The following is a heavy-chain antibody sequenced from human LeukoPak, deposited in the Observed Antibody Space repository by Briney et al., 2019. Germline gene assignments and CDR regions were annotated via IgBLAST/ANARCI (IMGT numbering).Heavy chain of an antibody. V-gene: IGHV3-21*01. CDR1: GFTFSSYT. CDR2: ISSSNSYI. Sequence: TGGSLRLSCAASGFTFSSYTMNWVRQAPGKGLEWVSSISSSNSYIYYADSVKGRFTISRDNAKKSLYLQMNSLRAEDTAVYYCASYYDILGIDYWGQGTLVTVSS. CDR3: ASYYDILGIDY. J-gene: IGHJ4*02. D-gene: IGHD3-9*01.